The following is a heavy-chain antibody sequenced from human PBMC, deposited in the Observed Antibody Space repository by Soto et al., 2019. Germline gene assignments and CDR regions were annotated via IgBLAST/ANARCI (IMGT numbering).Heavy chain of an antibody. V-gene: IGHV3-30*18. CDR1: GFTFSSYG. CDR2: ISYDGSNK. Sequence: QVQLVESGGGVVQPASSLRLSCAASGFTFSSYGMHWVRQAPGKALEWVAVISYDGSNKYYADSVKGRFTNSRDNSKNTLYLQMNSLRAEAKAVYYCAKVGLEMATYQKAGYYYGMDVGGQGTTVIVAS. J-gene: IGHJ6*02. D-gene: IGHD5-12*01. CDR3: AKVGLEMATYQKAGYYYGMDV.